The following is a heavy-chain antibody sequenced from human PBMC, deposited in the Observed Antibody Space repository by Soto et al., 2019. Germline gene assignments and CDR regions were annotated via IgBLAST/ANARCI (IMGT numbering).Heavy chain of an antibody. J-gene: IGHJ4*02. CDR3: ARGSFGDTFDY. CDR1: GGSVSSGSYY. D-gene: IGHD4-17*01. Sequence: KPSETLSLTCTVSGGSVSSGSYYWSWIRQPPGKGLEWIGYIYYSGSTNYNPSLKSRVTISVDTSKNQFSLKLSSVTAADTAVYYCARGSFGDTFDYWGQGTLVTVSS. CDR2: IYYSGST. V-gene: IGHV4-61*01.